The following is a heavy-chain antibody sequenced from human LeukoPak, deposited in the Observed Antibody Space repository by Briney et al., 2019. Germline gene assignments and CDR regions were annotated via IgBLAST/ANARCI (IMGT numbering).Heavy chain of an antibody. CDR3: AKEQNSKGFFDY. Sequence: GGSLRLSCAASGFTFSTDAMSWVRQAPGKGLEWVSTISGSGAGTYYADSVKGRFTISRDNSKNTLYLQMNSLRAEDTAVYYCAKEQNSKGFFDYWGQGTLVTVSS. CDR2: ISGSGAGT. CDR1: GFTFSTDA. V-gene: IGHV3-23*01. J-gene: IGHJ4*02. D-gene: IGHD4-23*01.